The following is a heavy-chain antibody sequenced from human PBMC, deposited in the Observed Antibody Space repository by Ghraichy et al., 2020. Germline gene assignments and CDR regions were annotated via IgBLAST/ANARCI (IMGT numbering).Heavy chain of an antibody. Sequence: GESLRLSCAASGFTFSGYWLRWVRQLPGKGLVWVSHIKTDGTTTNYADSVKGRFTISRDNAKNTLYLQMSSLRDEDTAVYYCARGYNPAMDVWGQGITVTVSS. J-gene: IGHJ6*02. V-gene: IGHV3-74*01. D-gene: IGHD5-24*01. CDR1: GFTFSGYW. CDR2: IKTDGTTT. CDR3: ARGYNPAMDV.